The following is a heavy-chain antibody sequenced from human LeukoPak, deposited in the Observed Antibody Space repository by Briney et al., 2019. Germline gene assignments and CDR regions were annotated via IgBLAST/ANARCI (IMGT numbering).Heavy chain of an antibody. D-gene: IGHD3-9*01. V-gene: IGHV3-66*01. CDR3: ARGYYDILTGYRDY. CDR2: IYSGGST. CDR1: GFTVSSNY. Sequence: GGSLRLSCAASGFTVSSNYMSWVRQALGKGLEWVSVIYSGGSTYYADSVKGRFTISRDNSKNTLYLQMNSLRAEDTAVYYCARGYYDILTGYRDYWGQGTLVTVSS. J-gene: IGHJ4*02.